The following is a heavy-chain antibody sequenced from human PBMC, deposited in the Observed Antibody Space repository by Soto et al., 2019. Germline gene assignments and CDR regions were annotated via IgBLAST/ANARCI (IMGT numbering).Heavy chain of an antibody. J-gene: IGHJ4*02. CDR2: ISGSGGST. CDR1: GVTFSSYA. V-gene: IGHV3-23*01. D-gene: IGHD3-9*01. CDR3: AKVDYDILTGPVDY. Sequence: GGSLRLSCAASGVTFSSYAMSGVRQAPGKGLEWVSAISGSGGSTYYADSVKGRFTISRDNSKNTLYLQMNSLRAEDTAVYYCAKVDYDILTGPVDYWGQGTLVTVSS.